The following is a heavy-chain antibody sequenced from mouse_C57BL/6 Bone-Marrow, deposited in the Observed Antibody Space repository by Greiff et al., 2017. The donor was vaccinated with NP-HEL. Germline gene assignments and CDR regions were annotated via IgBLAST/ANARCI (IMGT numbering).Heavy chain of an antibody. CDR2: IRLKSDNYAT. V-gene: IGHV6-3*01. Sequence: EVQLQESGGGLVQPGGSMKLSCVASGFTFSNYWMNWVRQSPEKGLEWVAQIRLKSDNYATHYAESVKGRFTISRDDSKSSVYLQMNNLRAEDTGIYYCTGRTGYYFDYWGQGTTLTVSS. CDR1: GFTFSNYW. J-gene: IGHJ2*01. CDR3: TGRTGYYFDY. D-gene: IGHD2-2*01.